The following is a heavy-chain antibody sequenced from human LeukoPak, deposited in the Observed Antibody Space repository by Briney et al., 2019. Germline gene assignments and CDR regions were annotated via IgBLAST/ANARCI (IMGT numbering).Heavy chain of an antibody. Sequence: SETLSLTCTVSGGSINSYYWTWIRQPPGKGLECIGYIHYTGSTNYNPSLKSRVTISVDTSKNQFSLKLSSVTAADTAIYYCARGGYYGSGNDFRFDPWGQGTLVTVSS. J-gene: IGHJ5*02. V-gene: IGHV4-59*01. D-gene: IGHD3-10*01. CDR1: GGSINSYY. CDR3: ARGGYYGSGNDFRFDP. CDR2: IHYTGST.